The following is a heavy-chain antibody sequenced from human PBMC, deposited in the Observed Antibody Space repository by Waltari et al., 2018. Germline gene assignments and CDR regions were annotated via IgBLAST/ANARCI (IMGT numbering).Heavy chain of an antibody. CDR2: IYYSGST. CDR3: ARDLGTIFGFDP. CDR1: GGSISSYY. J-gene: IGHJ5*02. V-gene: IGHV4-59*01. Sequence: QVQLQESGPGLVKPSATLSLTCTVSGGSISSYYWRWIRQPPGQGLEWIGYIYYSGSTNYNPSLKSRVTISVDTSKNQFSLKLSSVTAADTAVYYCARDLGTIFGFDPWGQGTLVTVSS. D-gene: IGHD3-3*01.